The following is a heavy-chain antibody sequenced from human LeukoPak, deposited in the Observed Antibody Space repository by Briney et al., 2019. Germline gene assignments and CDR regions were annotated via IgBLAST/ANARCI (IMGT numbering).Heavy chain of an antibody. CDR3: AKPISGGLAVTADWFAP. CDR1: GFAFSFFA. J-gene: IGHJ5*01. V-gene: IGHV3-23*01. CDR2: INANSGTR. D-gene: IGHD6-19*01. Sequence: RTGGSLRLSCEASGFAFSFFAMSWLRQAPGKGLEWVSTINANSGTRSYAASVRGRFTISRDNSKNTLYLQLNTLRADDTAVYYCAKPISGGLAVTADWFAPWGQGTLVAVSS.